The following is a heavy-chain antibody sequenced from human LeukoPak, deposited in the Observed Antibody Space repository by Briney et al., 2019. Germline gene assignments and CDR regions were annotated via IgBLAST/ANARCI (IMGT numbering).Heavy chain of an antibody. CDR3: ARGTGEATITYFDY. CDR2: IYYSGST. CDR1: GGSISSYY. V-gene: IGHV4-59*12. Sequence: SETLSLTCTVSGGSISSYYWSWIRQPPGKGLEWIGYIYYSGSTNYNPSLKSRVTISVDTSKNQFSLKLSSVTAADTAVYYCARGTGEATITYFDYWGQGTLVTVSS. D-gene: IGHD5-12*01. J-gene: IGHJ4*02.